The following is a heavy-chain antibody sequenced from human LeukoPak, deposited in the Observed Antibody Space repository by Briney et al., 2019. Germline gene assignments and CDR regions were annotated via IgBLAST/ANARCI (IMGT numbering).Heavy chain of an antibody. CDR1: GYTFTGYY. D-gene: IGHD6-19*01. Sequence: ASVKVSCKASGYTFTGYYMHWVRQAPGQGLEWMGWINPNSGGTNYAQKFQGRVTMTRDTSTSTVYMELSSLRSEDTAVYYCAREGHSSGWENWYFDLWGRGTLVTVSS. CDR3: AREGHSSGWENWYFDL. J-gene: IGHJ2*01. CDR2: INPNSGGT. V-gene: IGHV1-2*02.